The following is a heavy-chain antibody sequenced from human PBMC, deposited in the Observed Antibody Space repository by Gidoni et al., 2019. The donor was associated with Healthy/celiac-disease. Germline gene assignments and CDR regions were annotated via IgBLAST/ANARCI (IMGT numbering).Heavy chain of an antibody. Sequence: QVQLVESGGGVVQPGRSLILSCAASGFTFSSYGMHWVRQAPGKGLEWVSVIWYDGSNKYYADSVKGRFTISRDNYKNTLYLQMNSLRAEDTAVYYCARELYEMTSGYFDYWGQGTLVTVSS. V-gene: IGHV3-33*01. CDR3: ARELYEMTSGYFDY. CDR1: GFTFSSYG. D-gene: IGHD1-26*01. J-gene: IGHJ4*02. CDR2: IWYDGSNK.